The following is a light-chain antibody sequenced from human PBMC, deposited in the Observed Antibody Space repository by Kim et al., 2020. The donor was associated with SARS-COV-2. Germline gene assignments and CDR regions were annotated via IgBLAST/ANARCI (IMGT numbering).Light chain of an antibody. CDR1: SSNIGTNY. CDR2: RNN. Sequence: GQRVTISCSGSSSNIGTNYVYWYQQLPGTPPKVLSYRNNQRPSGVPDRCSGSKAGTSASLAISGLRSEDEADYYCAAWDDSLIGGVFGGGTQLTVL. CDR3: AAWDDSLIGGV. V-gene: IGLV1-47*01. J-gene: IGLJ2*01.